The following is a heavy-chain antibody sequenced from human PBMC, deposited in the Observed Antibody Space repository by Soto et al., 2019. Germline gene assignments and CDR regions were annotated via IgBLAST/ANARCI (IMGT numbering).Heavy chain of an antibody. V-gene: IGHV1-46*01. CDR1: GYTFTSYY. Sequence: ASVKVSCKASGYTFTSYYMHWVRQAPGQGLEWMGIINPSGGSTSYAQKFQGRVTMTRDTSTSTVYMELSSLRSEDTAVYYCARPYYNDSSGYEYYYYGMDVWGQGTTVTVSS. D-gene: IGHD3-22*01. J-gene: IGHJ6*02. CDR2: INPSGGST. CDR3: ARPYYNDSSGYEYYYYGMDV.